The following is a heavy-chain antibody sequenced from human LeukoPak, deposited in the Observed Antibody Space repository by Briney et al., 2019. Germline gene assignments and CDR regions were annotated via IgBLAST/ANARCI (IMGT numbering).Heavy chain of an antibody. Sequence: SETLSLTCAVYGGSFSGYYWSWIRQPPGKGLEWIGEINHSGSTNYNPSLKSRVTISVDTSKNQFSLKLSSVTAADTAVYYCARGAVLRFLEWLLSHDAFDIWGQGTMVTVSS. CDR3: ARGAVLRFLEWLLSHDAFDI. CDR2: INHSGST. CDR1: GGSFSGYY. J-gene: IGHJ3*02. D-gene: IGHD3-3*01. V-gene: IGHV4-34*01.